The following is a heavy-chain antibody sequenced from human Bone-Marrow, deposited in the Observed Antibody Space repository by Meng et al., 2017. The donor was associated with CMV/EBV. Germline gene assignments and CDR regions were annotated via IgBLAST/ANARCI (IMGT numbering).Heavy chain of an antibody. J-gene: IGHJ4*02. CDR3: ASGGIPAAISDF. CDR1: GFGFNTYE. V-gene: IGHV3-48*03. CDR2: ISDRGDTK. Sequence: GESLKISCAASGFGFNTYEMNWVRQAPGKGLEWVSYISDRGDTKYYADSVRGRFTISRDNAKNSLYLQMSSLRAEDTALYYCASGGIPAAISDFWGQGTLVTVYS. D-gene: IGHD2-2*01.